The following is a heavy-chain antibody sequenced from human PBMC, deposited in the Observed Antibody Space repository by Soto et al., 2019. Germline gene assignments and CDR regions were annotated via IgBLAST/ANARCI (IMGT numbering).Heavy chain of an antibody. Sequence: GGSLRLSCAASGFTFDSYAMSWVRQAPGKGLEWVSSISSSSSYIYYADSVKGRFTISRDNAKNSLYLQMNSLRAEDTAVYYCARASIVVVINDCIDYWGQGTLVTVSS. V-gene: IGHV3-21*01. J-gene: IGHJ4*02. CDR2: ISSSSSYI. CDR3: ARASIVVVINDCIDY. CDR1: GFTFDSYA. D-gene: IGHD3-22*01.